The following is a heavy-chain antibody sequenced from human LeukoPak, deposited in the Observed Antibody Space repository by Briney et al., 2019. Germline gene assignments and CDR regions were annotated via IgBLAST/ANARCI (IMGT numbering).Heavy chain of an antibody. CDR1: GGSISSGDYY. V-gene: IGHV4-30-4*08. CDR3: ARLPVELRANWFDP. Sequence: PSQTLSLTXTVSGGSISSGDYYWSWIRQPPGKGLEWIGYIYYSGSTYYNPSLKSRVTISVDTSKNQFSLKLSSVTAADTAVYYCARLPVELRANWFDPWGQGTLVTVSS. CDR2: IYYSGST. D-gene: IGHD1-26*01. J-gene: IGHJ5*02.